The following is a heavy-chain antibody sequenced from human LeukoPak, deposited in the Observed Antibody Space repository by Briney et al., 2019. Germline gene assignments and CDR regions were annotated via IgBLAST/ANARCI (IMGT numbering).Heavy chain of an antibody. V-gene: IGHV4-39*01. CDR1: GGSISSSSYY. Sequence: KPSETLSLTCTVSGGSISSSSYYWGWSRQPPGKGLEWIGSIYYSESTHYNPSLKSRVTISVDTSKNQFSLRLSSVTAADTAVYYCARQTIVVVEVGWFDPWGQGTLVTVSS. CDR2: IYYSEST. CDR3: ARQTIVVVEVGWFDP. D-gene: IGHD2-2*01. J-gene: IGHJ5*02.